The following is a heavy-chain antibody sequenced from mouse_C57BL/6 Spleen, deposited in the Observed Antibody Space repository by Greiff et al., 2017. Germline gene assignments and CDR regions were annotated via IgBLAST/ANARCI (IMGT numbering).Heavy chain of an antibody. CDR1: GYTFTSYW. CDR3: ARSNSNYERDPWFAY. Sequence: QVQLQQPGAELVKPGASVKMSCKASGYTFTSYWITWVKQRPGQGLEWIGDIYPGSGSTNYNEKFKSKATLTVDTSSSTAYMQLSSLTSEDSAVYYCARSNSNYERDPWFAYWGQGLWSLSLQ. D-gene: IGHD2-5*01. CDR2: IYPGSGST. J-gene: IGHJ3*01. V-gene: IGHV1-55*01.